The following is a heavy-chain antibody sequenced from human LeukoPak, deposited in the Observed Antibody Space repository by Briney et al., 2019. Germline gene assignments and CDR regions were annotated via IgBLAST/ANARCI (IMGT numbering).Heavy chain of an antibody. D-gene: IGHD1-14*01. CDR2: FDPEDGET. J-gene: IGHJ4*02. V-gene: IGHV1-24*01. CDR1: GRTLTELS. CDR3: ATNRQSKVALYRLYYFDY. Sequence: ASVKVSCKVSGRTLTELSMHWVRQAPGKGLEWMGGFDPEDGETIYAQKFQGRVTMTEDTSTDTAYMELSSLRSEDTAVYYCATNRQSKVALYRLYYFDYWGQGTLVTVSS.